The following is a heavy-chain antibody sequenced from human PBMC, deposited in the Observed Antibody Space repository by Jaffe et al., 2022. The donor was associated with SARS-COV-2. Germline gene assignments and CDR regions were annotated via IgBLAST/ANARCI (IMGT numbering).Heavy chain of an antibody. CDR1: GGSISSKRFY. V-gene: IGHV4-39*01. D-gene: IGHD3-16*01. Sequence: QFQLQESGPGLVKPAETLSLTCTVSGGSISSKRFYWGWIRQPPGKGLEWIAKIYYGGSRYYNPTLKSRATISVDTSKNQFSLRLSSVTAADTAVYYCATQTPFGPPMDVWGQGTTVSVSS. J-gene: IGHJ6*02. CDR2: IYYGGSR. CDR3: ATQTPFGPPMDV.